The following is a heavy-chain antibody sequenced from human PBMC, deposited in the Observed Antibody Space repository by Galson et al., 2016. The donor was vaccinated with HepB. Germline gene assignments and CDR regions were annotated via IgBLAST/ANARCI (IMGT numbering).Heavy chain of an antibody. CDR3: ASRHEYCRPVGCSVDY. CDR2: DSMDGRRK. D-gene: IGHD2/OR15-2a*01. CDR1: GFTFSNYG. Sequence: SLRLSCAASGFTFSNYGMHWVRQAPGKGLEWVAADSMDGRRKFYADSVKGRFAISRDNSNSMLFLHMNNLRADDTAVYYCASRHEYCRPVGCSVDYWGQGTLVSVSS. J-gene: IGHJ4*02. V-gene: IGHV3-30*03.